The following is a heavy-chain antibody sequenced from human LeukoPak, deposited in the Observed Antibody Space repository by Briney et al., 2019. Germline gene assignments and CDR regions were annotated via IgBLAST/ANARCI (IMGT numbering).Heavy chain of an antibody. Sequence: GGSLRLSCAASGFTFSSYGMHWVRQAPGRGLEWVAFIRYDGSNKYYADSVKGRFTISRDNSKNTLYLQMNSLRAEDTAVYYCARVRLWFGEFDYWGQGTLVTVSS. V-gene: IGHV3-30*02. CDR3: ARVRLWFGEFDY. D-gene: IGHD3-10*01. CDR1: GFTFSSYG. J-gene: IGHJ4*02. CDR2: IRYDGSNK.